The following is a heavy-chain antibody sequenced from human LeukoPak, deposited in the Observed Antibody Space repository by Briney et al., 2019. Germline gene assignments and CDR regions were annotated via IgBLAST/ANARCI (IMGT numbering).Heavy chain of an antibody. CDR2: ININSGGT. Sequence: ASVRVSCKASGYTFTGYYMHWVRQAPGQGLEWMGRININSGGTSYAQKFQGRVTLTRDTSITTALMELSRLRSDDTAVYYCARDSGITGTTGAIDYWGQGTLVTVSS. J-gene: IGHJ4*02. CDR1: GYTFTGYY. D-gene: IGHD1-20*01. CDR3: ARDSGITGTTGAIDY. V-gene: IGHV1-2*06.